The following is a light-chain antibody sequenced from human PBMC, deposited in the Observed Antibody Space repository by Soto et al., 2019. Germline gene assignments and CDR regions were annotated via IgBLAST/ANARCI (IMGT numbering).Light chain of an antibody. CDR2: GAS. J-gene: IGKJ1*01. CDR3: QQYQNWPPWT. V-gene: IGKV3-15*01. CDR1: QSVNSN. Sequence: EIVMTQSPATLSLSPGERATLSCRASQSVNSNLAWYQQKPDQSPRLLIHGASTRSTGIPARFSGSGSGTEFTLTISSLQSEDFAVYYCQQYQNWPPWTFGQGTKVEI.